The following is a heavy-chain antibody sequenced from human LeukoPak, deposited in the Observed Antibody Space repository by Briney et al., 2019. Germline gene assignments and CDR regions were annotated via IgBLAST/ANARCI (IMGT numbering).Heavy chain of an antibody. V-gene: IGHV1-18*01. CDR1: CYTFTSYG. CDR2: ISAYNRNT. J-gene: IGHJ4*02. Sequence: GASVKVSCQASCYTFTSYGISWVRQAPGQGLEWMGWISAYNRNTNYAQKLQGRVTMTTDTSTSTAYMEVRSLRSDDTAVYYCARSFADYYDSSGYPNDYWVQGTLVIVSS. CDR3: ARSFADYYDSSGYPNDY. D-gene: IGHD3-22*01.